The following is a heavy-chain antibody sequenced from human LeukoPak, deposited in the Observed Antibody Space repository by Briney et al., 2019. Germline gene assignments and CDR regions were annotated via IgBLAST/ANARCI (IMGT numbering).Heavy chain of an antibody. Sequence: GGSLRLSCAASGFTVSSSYISWVRQAPGKGLEWVGRIKSKADGGTTDYAENVKGRFTISRDDSKKTLYLQMNSLKTEDTALYYCAAVSVDYGDSSFDFWGQGTLVTVSS. J-gene: IGHJ4*02. CDR1: GFTVSSSY. CDR2: IKSKADGGTT. V-gene: IGHV3-15*01. D-gene: IGHD4-17*01. CDR3: AAVSVDYGDSSFDF.